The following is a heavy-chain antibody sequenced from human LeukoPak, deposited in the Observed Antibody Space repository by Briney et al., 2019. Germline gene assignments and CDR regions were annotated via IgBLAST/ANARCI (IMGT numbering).Heavy chain of an antibody. V-gene: IGHV4-4*07. CDR1: GDSLSEYY. D-gene: IGHD2-15*01. J-gene: IGHJ4*02. CDR3: ARSSRSCSGSSCFPLDY. Sequence: ETLSLTSTVSGDSLSEYYWSWIRHPAGKGREWIGRIYISGSTNYNPSLQSRVTMSVDTSNNQFSLKLSSVTAADTAVYYCARSSRSCSGSSCFPLDYWGQGTLVTVSS. CDR2: IYISGST.